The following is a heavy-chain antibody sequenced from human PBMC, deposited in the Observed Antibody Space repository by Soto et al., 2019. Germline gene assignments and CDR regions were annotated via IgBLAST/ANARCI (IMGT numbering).Heavy chain of an antibody. Sequence: GGSMRISCAASGFTFSSYAMHWVRQAPGKGLEWVAVISYDGSNKYYADSVKGRFTISRDNSKNTLYLQMNSLRAEDTAVYYCVRITGTTFNFDYWGQGTLVTVSS. V-gene: IGHV3-30-3*01. CDR1: GFTFSSYA. CDR3: VRITGTTFNFDY. J-gene: IGHJ4*02. CDR2: ISYDGSNK. D-gene: IGHD1-20*01.